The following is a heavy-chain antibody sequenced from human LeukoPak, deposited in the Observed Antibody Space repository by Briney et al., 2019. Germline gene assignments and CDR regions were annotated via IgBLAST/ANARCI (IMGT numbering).Heavy chain of an antibody. CDR1: GFTFSSYS. D-gene: IGHD2-2*01. J-gene: IGHJ3*02. CDR2: ISSSSSYI. Sequence: GGSLRLSCAASGFTFSSYSMNWVRQAPGKGLEWVSSISSSSSYIYYADSVKGRFTISRDNAKNSLYLQMNSLRAEDTAVYYCARKGDGYYSSTSCVDAFDIWGQGTMVTVSS. V-gene: IGHV3-21*01. CDR3: ARKGDGYYSSTSCVDAFDI.